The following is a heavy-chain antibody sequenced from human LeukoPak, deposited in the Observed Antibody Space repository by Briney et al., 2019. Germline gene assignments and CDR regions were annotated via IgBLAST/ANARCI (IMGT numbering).Heavy chain of an antibody. CDR3: ARRDDFWALDY. J-gene: IGHJ4*02. CDR1: GDSISSYY. D-gene: IGHD3-3*01. V-gene: IGHV4-59*01. CDR2: IYYSGST. Sequence: PSETLSLTCTVSGDSISSYYWSCIRHPPGKGLEWIGYIYYSGSTNYNPSLKSRVTISVDTSKNQFSLKLSSVTAADTAVYYCARRDDFWALDYWGQGTLVTVSS.